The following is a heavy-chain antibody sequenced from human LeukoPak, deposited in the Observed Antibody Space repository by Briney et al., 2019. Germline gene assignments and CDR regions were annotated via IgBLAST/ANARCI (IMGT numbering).Heavy chain of an antibody. J-gene: IGHJ5*02. CDR2: INPNSGGT. Sequence: APVKVSCKASGYTFTGYYMHWVRQAPGQGLEWMGWINPNSGGTNYAQKFQGRVTMTRDTSISTAYMELSRLRSDDTAVYYCARDPIVVVADDAHNWFDPWGQGTLVTVSS. CDR1: GYTFTGYY. D-gene: IGHD2-15*01. CDR3: ARDPIVVVADDAHNWFDP. V-gene: IGHV1-2*02.